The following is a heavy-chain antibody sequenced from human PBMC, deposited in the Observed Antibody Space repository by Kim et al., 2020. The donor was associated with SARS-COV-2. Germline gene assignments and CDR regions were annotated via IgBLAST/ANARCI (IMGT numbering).Heavy chain of an antibody. CDR3: ARDLLDYPDPGGDGFDI. D-gene: IGHD2-15*01. J-gene: IGHJ3*02. Sequence: SVESRFTVSRDNSKNRLSLQMNSLRTDDTAVYYCARDLLDYPDPGGDGFDIWGQGTMVTVSS. V-gene: IGHV3-30*13.